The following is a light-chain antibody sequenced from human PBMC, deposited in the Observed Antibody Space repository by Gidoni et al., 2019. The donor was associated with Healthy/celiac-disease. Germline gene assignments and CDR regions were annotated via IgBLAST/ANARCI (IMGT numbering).Light chain of an antibody. CDR3: MQALQTPGT. V-gene: IGKV2-28*01. Sequence: DIVMTQSPLSLPVTPGEPASISCRSSQSLLQSNGYNYLDWYLQKPGQSPQLLIYLGSNRASGVPDRFSGSGSGTDFTLKISRVEAEDVGVYYCMQALQTPGTFXPXTKVDIK. CDR2: LGS. J-gene: IGKJ3*01. CDR1: QSLLQSNGYNY.